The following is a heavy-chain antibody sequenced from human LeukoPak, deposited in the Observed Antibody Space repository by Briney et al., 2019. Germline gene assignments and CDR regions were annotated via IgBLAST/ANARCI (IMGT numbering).Heavy chain of an antibody. Sequence: PSETLSLTCAVSGGSISSSNWWSWVRQPPGKGLEWIVAIYHSGSTNYNPSLKSRVTISVDKSKNQYSLKLRSVTAADTAVYYCARDRGGSGSFFSHFDYWGQGTLVTVSS. J-gene: IGHJ4*02. CDR1: GGSISSSNW. CDR2: IYHSGST. D-gene: IGHD3-10*01. V-gene: IGHV4-4*02. CDR3: ARDRGGSGSFFSHFDY.